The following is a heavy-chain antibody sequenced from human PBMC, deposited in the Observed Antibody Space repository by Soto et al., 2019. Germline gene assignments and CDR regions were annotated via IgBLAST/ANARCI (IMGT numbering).Heavy chain of an antibody. CDR2: ISAFNGYT. D-gene: IGHD2-21*02. J-gene: IGHJ3*01. CDR1: GSIFNKYG. Sequence: GAPVKVSCKASGSIFNKYGFNWVRQAPGQGPEWMGRISAFNGYTNFAQKFQGRVTLTTDTSTNTAYMELSSLRSDDTATYYCARGRGVVMTASTPNALDVWGQGTMVTGS. V-gene: IGHV1-18*01. CDR3: ARGRGVVMTASTPNALDV.